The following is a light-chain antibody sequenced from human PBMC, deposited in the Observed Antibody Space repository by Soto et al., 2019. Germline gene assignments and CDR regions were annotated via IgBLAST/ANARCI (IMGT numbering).Light chain of an antibody. CDR2: EGN. V-gene: IGLV2-23*01. CDR3: CSYLRARRYV. J-gene: IGLJ1*01. Sequence: QSVLTQPASVSGSPGQSITIYCAGSISDVGSSNLVSWYQQHPGKVPKLIIYEGNRRPSGVSSRFSGSNSGKTASLTISGLQAEAEADYYFCSYLRARRYVFVIATKLTVL. CDR1: ISDVGSSNL.